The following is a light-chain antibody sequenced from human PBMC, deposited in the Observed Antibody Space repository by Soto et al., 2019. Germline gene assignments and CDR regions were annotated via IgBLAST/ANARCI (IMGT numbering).Light chain of an antibody. Sequence: EIVMTQSPATLSLSPGERATLSCRASQSVDSKLAWYQQKPGQGPRLLIYGASSRATGIPARFSGSGSGTDFTLTISSLQSEEFAVYYCQHHSTGLCTFGQGTNVEIK. CDR1: QSVDSK. CDR3: QHHSTGLCT. CDR2: GAS. J-gene: IGKJ1*01. V-gene: IGKV3-15*01.